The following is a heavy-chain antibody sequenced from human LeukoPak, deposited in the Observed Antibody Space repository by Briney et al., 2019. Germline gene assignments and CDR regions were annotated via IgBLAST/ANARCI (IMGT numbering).Heavy chain of an antibody. CDR1: GFTVSSNY. V-gene: IGHV3-66*01. J-gene: IGHJ6*02. D-gene: IGHD3-3*02. CDR2: IYSGGST. Sequence: GGSLRLSCAASGFTVSSNYMSWVRQAPGKGLEWVSVIYSGGSTYYADSVKGRSTISRDNSKNTLYLQMNSLRAEDTAVYYCARDAPRTSRNRHYYYYYGMDVWGQGTTVTVSS. CDR3: ARDAPRTSRNRHYYYYYGMDV.